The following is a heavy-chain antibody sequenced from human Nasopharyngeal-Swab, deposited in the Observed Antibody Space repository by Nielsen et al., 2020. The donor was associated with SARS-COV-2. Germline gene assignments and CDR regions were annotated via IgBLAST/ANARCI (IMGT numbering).Heavy chain of an antibody. V-gene: IGHV3-33*01. CDR2: IWYDGSNK. J-gene: IGHJ4*02. CDR3: ARGRSSSWEDYFDY. Sequence: GGSLRLSCAASGFTFSSYGMHWVRQAPGKGLEWVAVIWYDGSNKHYADSVKGRFTISRDNSKNTLYLQMNSLRAEDTAVYYCARGRSSSWEDYFDYWGQGTLVTVSS. D-gene: IGHD6-13*01. CDR1: GFTFSSYG.